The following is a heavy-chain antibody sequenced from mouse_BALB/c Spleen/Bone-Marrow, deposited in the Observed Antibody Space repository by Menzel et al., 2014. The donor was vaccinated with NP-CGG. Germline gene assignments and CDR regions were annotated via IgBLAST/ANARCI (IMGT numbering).Heavy chain of an antibody. CDR3: VRNYYGYDGYFDY. J-gene: IGHJ2*01. CDR2: ITNGGNYT. Sequence: DVKLVESGGGLVKPGGSLKLSCTAYGFIFNSYGMSWVRQTPEKRLEWVATITNGGNYTYYPDSVKGRFTISRDNVKNNLYLQMRSLRSEDTALYYCVRNYYGYDGYFDYWGQGTTLTVSS. D-gene: IGHD2-2*01. V-gene: IGHV5-9-2*01. CDR1: GFIFNSYG.